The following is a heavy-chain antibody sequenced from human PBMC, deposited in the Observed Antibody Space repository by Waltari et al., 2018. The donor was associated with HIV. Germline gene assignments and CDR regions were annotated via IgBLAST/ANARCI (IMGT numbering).Heavy chain of an antibody. D-gene: IGHD1-7*01. CDR2: IYSSGST. CDR3: ARDPSGNYHPLGY. CDR1: GGSINSYS. V-gene: IGHV4-4*07. J-gene: IGHJ4*02. Sequence: QVQLQESGPGLVKPSETMSPTCTVSGGSINSYSRRWLRQPAGKGLEWIGRIYSSGSTNYNPALKSRVTMSVDTSKNQFSLRLSSVTAADTAVYYCARDPSGNYHPLGYWGQGTLVTVSS.